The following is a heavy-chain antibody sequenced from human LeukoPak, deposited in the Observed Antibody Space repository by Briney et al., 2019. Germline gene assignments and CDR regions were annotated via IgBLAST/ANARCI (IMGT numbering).Heavy chain of an antibody. CDR2: INHSGST. V-gene: IGHV4-34*01. CDR3: AARRGYLHY. J-gene: IGHJ4*02. D-gene: IGHD5-12*01. Sequence: SETLSLTCAVYGGSFSGYYWSWIRQPPGKGLEWIGEINHSGSTNYNPSLKSRVTISVDTSKNQFSLKLSSVTAADTAVHYCAARRGYLHYWGQGTLVTVSS. CDR1: GGSFSGYY.